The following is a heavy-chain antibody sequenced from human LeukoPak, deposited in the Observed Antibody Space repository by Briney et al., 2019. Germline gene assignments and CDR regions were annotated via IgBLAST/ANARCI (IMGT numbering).Heavy chain of an antibody. J-gene: IGHJ4*02. V-gene: IGHV3-30-3*01. CDR3: ARDGSARDSSKWYPFFDY. Sequence: GGSLRLSCAASGFTFSSYAMHWVRQAPGKGLEWVAVISKDGSIKYYADSVRGRFNISRDNSKHTLYLQMNSLRAEDTAVYYCARDGSARDSSKWYPFFDYWGQGTLVTVSS. CDR1: GFTFSSYA. D-gene: IGHD6-13*01. CDR2: ISKDGSIK.